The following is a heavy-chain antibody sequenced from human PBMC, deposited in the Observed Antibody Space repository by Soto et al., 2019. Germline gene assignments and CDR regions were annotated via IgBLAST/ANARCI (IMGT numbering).Heavy chain of an antibody. D-gene: IGHD3-3*01. CDR1: GFTFSDYY. J-gene: IGHJ4*02. Sequence: PGGSLRLSCAASGFTFSDYYMSWIRQAPGKGLEWVSYISSSSSYTNYADSVKGRFTISRDNAKNSLYLQMNSLRAEDTAVYYCARFLEQLAIDYWGQGTLVTVSS. V-gene: IGHV3-11*06. CDR2: ISSSSSYT. CDR3: ARFLEQLAIDY.